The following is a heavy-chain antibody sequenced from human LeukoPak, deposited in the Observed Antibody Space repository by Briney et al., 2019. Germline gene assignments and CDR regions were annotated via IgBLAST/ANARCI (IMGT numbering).Heavy chain of an antibody. D-gene: IGHD6-13*01. J-gene: IGHJ5*02. CDR2: INPNSGGT. V-gene: IGHV1-2*02. CDR1: GYTFTGYY. Sequence: GASVKVSCKASGYTFTGYYMHWVRQAPGQGLEGMGWINPNSGGTNYAQKFQGRVTMTRDTSISTAYMELSRLRSDDTAVYYCAGVPLGSSSWYRAWGQGTLVTVSS. CDR3: AGVPLGSSSWYRA.